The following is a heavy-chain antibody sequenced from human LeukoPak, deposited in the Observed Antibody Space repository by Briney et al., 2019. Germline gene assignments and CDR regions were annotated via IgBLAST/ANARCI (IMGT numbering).Heavy chain of an antibody. V-gene: IGHV3-30*19. CDR2: ISYNGRDK. D-gene: IGHD5-12*01. Sequence: PGGSLRLSCATSGFTFTSYGMHWVRQAPGKGLEWVAVISYNGRDKYYADSVKGRFTISRDTLKNTLYLQMTSLRVEDTAMYYCARGRDYDWDWIDPWGQGTLVTVSS. J-gene: IGHJ5*02. CDR1: GFTFTSYG. CDR3: ARGRDYDWDWIDP.